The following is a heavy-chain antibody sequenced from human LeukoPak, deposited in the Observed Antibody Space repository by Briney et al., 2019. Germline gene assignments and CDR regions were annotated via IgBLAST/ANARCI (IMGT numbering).Heavy chain of an antibody. CDR2: INGDGRAT. CDR1: GFIFGSYW. V-gene: IGHV3-74*01. D-gene: IGHD2-2*01. CDR3: ARDGGYCRSTSCQDSNWFDP. Sequence: PGGSLRLSCAASGFIFGSYWMHWVRQPPGKGLVWVSHINGDGRATSYADSVKGRFTITRDNSKNTLNLQMNILRAEDTAVYYCARDGGYCRSTSCQDSNWFDPWGQGTLVTVSS. J-gene: IGHJ5*02.